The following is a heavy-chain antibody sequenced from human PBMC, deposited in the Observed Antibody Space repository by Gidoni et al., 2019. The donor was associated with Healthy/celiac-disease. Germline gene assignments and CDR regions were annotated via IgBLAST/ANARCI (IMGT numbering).Heavy chain of an antibody. CDR3: ARIRVRSWYSPIRFRGHSHFDY. CDR1: GGSISSSSYY. J-gene: IGHJ4*02. V-gene: IGHV4-39*01. Sequence: QLQLQESGPGLVKPSETLSLTCTVSGGSISSSSYYWGWIRQPPGKGLEWIGSIYYSGSTYYNPSLKSRVTISVDTSKNQFSLKLSSVTAADTAVYYCARIRVRSWYSPIRFRGHSHFDYWGQGTLVTVSS. D-gene: IGHD6-13*01. CDR2: IYYSGST.